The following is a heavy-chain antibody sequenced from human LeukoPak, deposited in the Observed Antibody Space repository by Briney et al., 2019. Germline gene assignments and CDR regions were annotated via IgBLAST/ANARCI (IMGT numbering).Heavy chain of an antibody. Sequence: SETLSLTCPVSTGSISSDVYYWSWIRQHPGKGLEWIGYIYYSGSTYYNLSLKSRVTISVDTSKNQFSLKLSSVTAADTAVYYCARGVRWLQLSYFDYWGQGTLVTVSS. CDR3: ARGVRWLQLSYFDY. CDR2: IYYSGST. D-gene: IGHD5-24*01. V-gene: IGHV4-31*03. CDR1: TGSISSDVYY. J-gene: IGHJ4*02.